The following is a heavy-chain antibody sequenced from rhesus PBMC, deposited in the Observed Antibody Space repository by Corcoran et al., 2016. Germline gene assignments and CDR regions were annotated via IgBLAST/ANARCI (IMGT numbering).Heavy chain of an antibody. Sequence: EVQLVESGGGLAKPGVSRRLSCAASGFRVSDSYMYWVRQAPGKGLEWVSGISYTGGSTYYADSVKGRFTISRENAKNTLYLQMDSLRAEDTAVYYCARSDYGNYGVFDYWGQGVLVTVSS. V-gene: IGHV3S18*01. CDR3: ARSDYGNYGVFDY. CDR1: GFRVSDSY. J-gene: IGHJ4*01. CDR2: ISYTGGST. D-gene: IGHD4-35*01.